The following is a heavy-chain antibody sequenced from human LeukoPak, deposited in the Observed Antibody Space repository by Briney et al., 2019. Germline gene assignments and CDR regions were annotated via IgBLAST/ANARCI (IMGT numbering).Heavy chain of an antibody. CDR3: ARERESRVVEFDY. D-gene: IGHD2-15*01. J-gene: IGHJ4*02. CDR2: IIHVPGIA. Sequence: ASVKVSCKASGGAFRSHAVSWMRQAPGQRLEWVGRIIHVPGIASYAQKFQDRVIITADTATSTAYMELSSLRSEDTAVYYCARERESRVVEFDYRGQGTLVTVSS. CDR1: GGAFRSHA. V-gene: IGHV1-69*04.